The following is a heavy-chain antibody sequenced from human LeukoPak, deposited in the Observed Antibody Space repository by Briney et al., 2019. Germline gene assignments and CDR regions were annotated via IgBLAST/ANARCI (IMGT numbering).Heavy chain of an antibody. CDR3: ARDSSDNDY. Sequence: GGSLRLSCAASELTFTGYWMNWVRQAPGKGLQWVGNIRQDGGLTHYSDSVKGRFTISRDNAKRSLYLQMNSLRPEDTAVYYCARDSSDNDYWGQGTLVTVSS. V-gene: IGHV3-7*01. CDR1: ELTFTGYW. J-gene: IGHJ4*02. CDR2: IRQDGGLT. D-gene: IGHD6-19*01.